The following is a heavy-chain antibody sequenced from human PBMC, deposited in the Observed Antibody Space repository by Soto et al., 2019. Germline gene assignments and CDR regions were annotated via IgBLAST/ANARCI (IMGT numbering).Heavy chain of an antibody. D-gene: IGHD6-13*01. Sequence: QVQLVQSGAEVKKPGASVKVSCKASGYTFTSYDINWVRQATGQGLEWMGWMNPNSGNTGYAQKFQGRVTMTRNTSISTAYMELSRLRSEDTAVYYCARAPRRRSSSLYYYYYMDVWGKGTTVTVSS. CDR2: MNPNSGNT. V-gene: IGHV1-8*01. CDR1: GYTFTSYD. J-gene: IGHJ6*03. CDR3: ARAPRRRSSSLYYYYYMDV.